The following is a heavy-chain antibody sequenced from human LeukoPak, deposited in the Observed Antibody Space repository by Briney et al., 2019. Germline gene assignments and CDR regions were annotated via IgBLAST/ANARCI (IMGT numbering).Heavy chain of an antibody. Sequence: PGGSLRLSCAASGFSFSKYWMRWVRQTPGEGLLWVSRIKEDGTYTSYADSVKGGFTISRDNARNTVFLQMNSLRAEDTAVYYCARDFDMGITPGDDFDFWGQGTLVTVSS. CDR3: ARDFDMGITPGDDFDF. CDR2: IKEDGTYT. D-gene: IGHD3-9*01. CDR1: GFSFSKYW. V-gene: IGHV3-74*01. J-gene: IGHJ4*02.